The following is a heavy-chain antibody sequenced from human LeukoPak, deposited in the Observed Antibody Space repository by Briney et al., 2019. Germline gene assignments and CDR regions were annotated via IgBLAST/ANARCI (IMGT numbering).Heavy chain of an antibody. CDR3: ARDSRRLKFDY. CDR2: ISSSSSYI. V-gene: IGHV3-21*01. J-gene: IGHJ4*02. D-gene: IGHD2-21*01. Sequence: EGSLRLSCAASGFTFSSYSMNWVRQAPGKGLEWVSSISSSSSYIYYADSVKGRFTISRDNAKNSLYLQMNSLRAEDTAVYYCARDSRRLKFDYWGQGTLVTVSS. CDR1: GFTFSSYS.